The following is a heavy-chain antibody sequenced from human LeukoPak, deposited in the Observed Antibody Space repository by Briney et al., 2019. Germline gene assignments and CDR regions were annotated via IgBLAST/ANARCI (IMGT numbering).Heavy chain of an antibody. CDR3: AREVGYCSGGSCYSYFDY. CDR2: IYYSGST. V-gene: IGHV4-59*01. D-gene: IGHD2-15*01. Sequence: SETLSLTCTVSGDSISSYYWSWIRQPPGKGLEWIGYIYYSGSTNYNASLTNRVTISVDTSKNQFSLKLSSVTAADTAVYYCAREVGYCSGGSCYSYFDYWGQGTLVTVSS. J-gene: IGHJ4*02. CDR1: GDSISSYY.